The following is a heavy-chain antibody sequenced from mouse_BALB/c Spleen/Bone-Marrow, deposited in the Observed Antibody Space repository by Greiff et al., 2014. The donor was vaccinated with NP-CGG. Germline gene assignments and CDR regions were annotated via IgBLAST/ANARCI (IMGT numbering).Heavy chain of an antibody. CDR1: GYAFTNYL. D-gene: IGHD1-2*01. V-gene: IGHV1-54*01. CDR2: INPGSGGT. Sequence: VQLQQSGAELIRPGTSVKVSCKASGYAFTNYLIEWVKQRPGQGLEWIGVINPGSGGTNYNEKFEGKATLTADKSSSTAYMQLSSLTSDNSAVYFCARGGDYGFMDYWGQGTSVTVSS. CDR3: ARGGDYGFMDY. J-gene: IGHJ4*01.